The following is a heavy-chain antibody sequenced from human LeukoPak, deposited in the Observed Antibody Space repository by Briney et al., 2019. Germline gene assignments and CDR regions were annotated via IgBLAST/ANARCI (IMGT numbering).Heavy chain of an antibody. CDR1: GYTLTELS. V-gene: IGHV1-46*01. CDR2: IYPRDGST. Sequence: ASVKVSCKVSGYTLTELSMHWVRQAPGQGLEWMGMIYPRDGSTSYAQKFQGRVTVTRDTSTSTVHMELSGLRSEDTAVYYCARDQEAFDYWGQGTLVTVSS. CDR3: ARDQEAFDY. J-gene: IGHJ4*02.